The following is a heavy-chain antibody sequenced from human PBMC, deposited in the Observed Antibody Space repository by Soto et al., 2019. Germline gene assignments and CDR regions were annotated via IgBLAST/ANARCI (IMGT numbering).Heavy chain of an antibody. CDR2: ISGSGGST. Sequence: EVQLLESGGGLVQPGGSLRLSCAASGFTFSSYAMSWVRQAPGKGLEWVSAISGSGGSTYYADSVKGRFTISRDNSKNTLYLQMNSLRAEYTAVYYCATKDAYCGGDCYYFFDYWGQGTLVTVSS. J-gene: IGHJ4*02. V-gene: IGHV3-23*01. CDR1: GFTFSSYA. CDR3: ATKDAYCGGDCYYFFDY. D-gene: IGHD2-21*02.